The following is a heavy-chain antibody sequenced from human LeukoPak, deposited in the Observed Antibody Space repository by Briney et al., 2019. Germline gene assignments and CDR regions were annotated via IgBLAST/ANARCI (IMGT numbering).Heavy chain of an antibody. J-gene: IGHJ4*02. CDR2: ISGSGGST. D-gene: IGHD5-24*01. V-gene: IGHV3-23*01. Sequence: PGGSLRLSCAASGFTFSSYAMSWVRQAPGKGLEWVSAISGSGGSTYYADSVQGRFTISRDNSKTTLYLQMNSLRAEDTAVYYCAKDRVEMATIDQLDYWGQGTLVTVSS. CDR3: AKDRVEMATIDQLDY. CDR1: GFTFSSYA.